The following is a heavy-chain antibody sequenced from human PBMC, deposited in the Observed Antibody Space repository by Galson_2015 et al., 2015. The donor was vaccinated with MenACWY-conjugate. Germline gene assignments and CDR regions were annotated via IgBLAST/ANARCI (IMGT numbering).Heavy chain of an antibody. CDR3: AKDHPITMIVVVPMAGGIDY. CDR1: GFTFSSYA. J-gene: IGHJ4*02. CDR2: ISGSGGST. V-gene: IGHV3-23*01. Sequence: SLRLSCAASGFTFSSYAMSWVRQAPGKGLEWVSAISGSGGSTYYADSVKGRFTISRDNSKSTLYLQMNSLRAEDTAVYYCAKDHPITMIVVVPMAGGIDYWGQGTLVTVSS. D-gene: IGHD3-22*01.